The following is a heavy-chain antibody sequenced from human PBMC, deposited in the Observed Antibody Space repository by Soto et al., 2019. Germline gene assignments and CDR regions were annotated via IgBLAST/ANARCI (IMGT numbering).Heavy chain of an antibody. J-gene: IGHJ4*02. CDR2: IYFRGST. V-gene: IGHV4-59*08. D-gene: IGHD2-21*02. CDR1: GGSMISYY. Sequence: PSETLSLTCTVSGGSMISYYWSWIRQPPGKGLEWIGYIYFRGSTYYSPSLKSRVTISVDTSKNQFSLNLSSVTAADTAVYYCARHLPYCGGDCHSLDYWGQGTLVTVSS. CDR3: ARHLPYCGGDCHSLDY.